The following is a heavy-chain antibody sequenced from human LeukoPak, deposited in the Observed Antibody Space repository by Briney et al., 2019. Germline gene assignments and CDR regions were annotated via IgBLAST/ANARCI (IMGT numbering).Heavy chain of an antibody. CDR2: IIPIFGTA. V-gene: IGHV1-69*06. CDR1: GGTFSSYA. Sequence: ASVKVSCKASGGTFSSYAISWVRQAPGQGLEWMGGIIPIFGTANYAQKFQGRVTITADKFTSTAYMELSSLRSEDTAVYYCARSYSSGWYGGEDYWGQGTLVTVSS. J-gene: IGHJ4*02. CDR3: ARSYSSGWYGGEDY. D-gene: IGHD6-19*01.